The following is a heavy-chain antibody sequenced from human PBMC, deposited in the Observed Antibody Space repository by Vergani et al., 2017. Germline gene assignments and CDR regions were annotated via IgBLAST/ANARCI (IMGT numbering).Heavy chain of an antibody. Sequence: EVQLLESGGGLVQPGGSLRLSCAASGFTFSSYAMSWVRQAPGKGLEWVSAISGRGGSTYYADSVKGLFTISRDNSKNTLYLQMKSLRAADTAVYYCAKGEWYYDFWSGYPPFDYWGQGTLVTVSS. CDR3: AKGEWYYDFWSGYPPFDY. J-gene: IGHJ4*02. CDR2: ISGRGGST. V-gene: IGHV3-23*01. CDR1: GFTFSSYA. D-gene: IGHD3-3*01.